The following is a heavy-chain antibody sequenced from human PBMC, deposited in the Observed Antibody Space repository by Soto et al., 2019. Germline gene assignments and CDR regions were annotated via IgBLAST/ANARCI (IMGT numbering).Heavy chain of an antibody. CDR3: ARDRVEMWWYSSYGYGMDV. J-gene: IGHJ6*02. D-gene: IGHD6-13*01. V-gene: IGHV4-34*01. Sequence: ETLSLTCAVYGGSFSGYYWSWIRQPPGKGLEWIGEINHSGSTNYNPSLKSRVTISVDTSKNQFSLKLSSVTAADTAVYYCARDRVEMWWYSSYGYGMDVWGQGTTVTVSS. CDR1: GGSFSGYY. CDR2: INHSGST.